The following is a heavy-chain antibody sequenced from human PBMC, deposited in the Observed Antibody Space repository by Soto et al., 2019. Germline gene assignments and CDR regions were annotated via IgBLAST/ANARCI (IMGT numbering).Heavy chain of an antibody. Sequence: ASVKLSFKASVHPLVRYAMHWLRHAPGQRLEWMGSINADNGDIKYAQKFQGRVTVTRDTSASTPYMELSSLTSEDTAVYYCASGYYDSWSGHYTGYYGMDVWRQGTTVTVSS. J-gene: IGHJ6*02. D-gene: IGHD3-3*01. CDR3: ASGYYDSWSGHYTGYYGMDV. CDR1: VHPLVRYA. CDR2: INADNGDI. V-gene: IGHV1-3*01.